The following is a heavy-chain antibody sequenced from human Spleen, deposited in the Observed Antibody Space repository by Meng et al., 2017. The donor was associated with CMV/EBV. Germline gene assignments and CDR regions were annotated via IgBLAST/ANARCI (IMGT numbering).Heavy chain of an antibody. Sequence: GESLKISCTVSGFDLSIYNMDWVRQAPGKGLEWVSFINFGSTTILYSDSVRGRFTVSRDNAKNLLYLQMNGLRVEDTAVYYCTRDPGKPYYYGMDVWGQGTTVTVSS. CDR3: TRDPGKPYYYGMDV. D-gene: IGHD1-14*01. CDR2: INFGSTTI. CDR1: GFDLSIYN. V-gene: IGHV3-48*04. J-gene: IGHJ6*02.